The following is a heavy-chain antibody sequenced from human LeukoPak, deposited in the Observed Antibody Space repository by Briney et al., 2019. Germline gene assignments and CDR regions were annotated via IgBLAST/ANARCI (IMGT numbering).Heavy chain of an antibody. CDR2: IYSGGST. CDR1: GFTVSSNY. V-gene: IGHV3-53*01. J-gene: IGHJ4*02. CDR3: ARAPVGATTDY. D-gene: IGHD1-26*01. Sequence: PGRSLRLSCAASGFTVSSNYMSWVRQAPGKGLEWVSVIYSGGSTYYADSVKGRFTISRDNSKNTLYLQMNSLRAEDTAVYYCARAPVGATTDYWGQGTLVTVSS.